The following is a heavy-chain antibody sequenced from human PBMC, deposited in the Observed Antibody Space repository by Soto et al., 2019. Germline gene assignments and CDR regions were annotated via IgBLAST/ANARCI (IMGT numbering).Heavy chain of an antibody. V-gene: IGHV1-8*01. Sequence: ASVKVSCKASGYTFTSYDINWVRQATGQGLEWMGWMNPNSGNTGYAQKFQGRVTMTRNTSISTAYMELSSLRSEDTAVYYCARDKRYNWNDARAFDIWGQGTMVTVSS. J-gene: IGHJ3*02. D-gene: IGHD1-1*01. CDR1: GYTFTSYD. CDR2: MNPNSGNT. CDR3: ARDKRYNWNDARAFDI.